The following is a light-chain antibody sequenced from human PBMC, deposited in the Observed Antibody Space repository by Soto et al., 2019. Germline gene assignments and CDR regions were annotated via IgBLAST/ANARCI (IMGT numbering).Light chain of an antibody. CDR1: QSLPSN. CDR2: GAS. J-gene: IGKJ1*01. Sequence: EIVMTQSPATLCVSPGERVTLSCRAGQSLPSNLAWYQHKPGQAPRLLIYGASARATGVPARFSGGGSGTDFTLTISRLEPEDFAVYYCQQYDDALWTFGQGTKV. CDR3: QQYDDALWT. V-gene: IGKV3-15*01.